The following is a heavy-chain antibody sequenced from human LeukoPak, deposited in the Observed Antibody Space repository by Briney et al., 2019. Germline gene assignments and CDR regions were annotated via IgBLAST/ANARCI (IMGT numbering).Heavy chain of an antibody. CDR3: AIDVPPKQHGLDY. CDR1: GFTFSSYA. D-gene: IGHD6-13*01. Sequence: GGSLRLSCAASGFTFSSYAMHWVRQAPGKGLEWVAVISYDGSNKYYADSVKGRFTISRDNAKNSLYLQMNSLRAEDTAVYYCAIDVPPKQHGLDYWGQGTLVTVSS. CDR2: ISYDGSNK. V-gene: IGHV3-30-3*01. J-gene: IGHJ4*02.